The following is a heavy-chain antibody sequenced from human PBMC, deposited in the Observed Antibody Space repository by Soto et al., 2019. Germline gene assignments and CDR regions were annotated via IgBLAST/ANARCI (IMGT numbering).Heavy chain of an antibody. J-gene: IGHJ4*02. CDR2: INPSGGST. Sequence: ASVKVSFKASGYTFTSYYMHWVRQAPGQGLEWMGIINPSGGSTSYAQKFQGRVTMTRDTSTSTVYMELSSLRSEDTAVYYCARDQIAARPTSYFDYWGQGTLVTVSS. V-gene: IGHV1-46*01. D-gene: IGHD6-6*01. CDR1: GYTFTSYY. CDR3: ARDQIAARPTSYFDY.